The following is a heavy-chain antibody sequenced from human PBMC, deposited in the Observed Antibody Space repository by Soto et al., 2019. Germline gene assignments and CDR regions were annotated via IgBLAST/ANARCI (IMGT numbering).Heavy chain of an antibody. V-gene: IGHV5-51*01. CDR2: IYPGDSDT. J-gene: IGHJ6*02. Sequence: PGESLKISCKGSGYSFTSYWIGWVRQMPGKGLEWMGIIYPGDSDTRYSPSFQGQVAISADKSISTAYLQWSSLKASDTAMYYCARHGGRGHTSQDYYYYYYGMDVWGQGTTVTVSS. CDR3: ARHGGRGHTSQDYYYYYYGMDV. D-gene: IGHD1-26*01. CDR1: GYSFTSYW.